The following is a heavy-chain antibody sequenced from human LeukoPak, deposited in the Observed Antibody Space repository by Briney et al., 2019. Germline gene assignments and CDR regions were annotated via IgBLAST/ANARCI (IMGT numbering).Heavy chain of an antibody. Sequence: SETLSLTCTVSGGSISSYYWSWIRQPPGKGLEWIGSIYYSGSTYYNPSLKSRVTISVDTSKNQFSLKLSSVTAADTAVYYCARDPHYYGSGSPLYGMDIWGQGTTVTVSS. D-gene: IGHD3-10*01. CDR3: ARDPHYYGSGSPLYGMDI. J-gene: IGHJ6*02. CDR1: GGSISSYY. CDR2: IYYSGST. V-gene: IGHV4-59*12.